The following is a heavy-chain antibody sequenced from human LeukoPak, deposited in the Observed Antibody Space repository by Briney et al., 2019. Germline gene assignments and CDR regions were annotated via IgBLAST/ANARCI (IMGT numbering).Heavy chain of an antibody. Sequence: ASVKVSCKASGYTFTSYYMHWVRQAPGQGLEWMGRIIPILGIANYAQKFQGRVTITADKSTSTAYMELSSLRSEDTAVYYCAREGSYGVLDYWGQGTLVTVSS. CDR3: AREGSYGVLDY. CDR2: IIPILGIA. CDR1: GYTFTSYY. D-gene: IGHD4-17*01. V-gene: IGHV1-69*04. J-gene: IGHJ4*02.